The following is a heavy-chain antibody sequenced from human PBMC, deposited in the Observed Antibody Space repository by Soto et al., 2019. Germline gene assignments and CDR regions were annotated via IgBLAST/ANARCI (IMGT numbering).Heavy chain of an antibody. CDR3: AKSPGDYYDSSGYYDY. CDR2: ISGSGGST. V-gene: IGHV3-23*01. D-gene: IGHD3-22*01. Sequence: WRSLRLSCAASVFTFSSYAMSWFRQAPGKGLEWVSAISGSGGSTYYADSVKGRFTISRDNSKNTLYLQMNSLRAEDTAVYYCAKSPGDYYDSSGYYDYWGQGTLVTVSS. CDR1: VFTFSSYA. J-gene: IGHJ4*02.